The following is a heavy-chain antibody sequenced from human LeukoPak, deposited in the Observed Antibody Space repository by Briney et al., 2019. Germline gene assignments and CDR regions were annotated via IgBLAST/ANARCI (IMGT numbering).Heavy chain of an antibody. CDR2: IDPSGGST. Sequence: ASVKVSCKASGYTFTSYYMHWVRQAPGQGLEWMGIIDPSGGSTSYAQKFQGRVTMTRDTSTSTVYMELSSLRSEDKAVYYCEKERATEYYDILTYGMDVWGQGTTVTVSS. CDR1: GYTFTSYY. J-gene: IGHJ6*02. D-gene: IGHD3-9*01. CDR3: EKERATEYYDILTYGMDV. V-gene: IGHV1-46*01.